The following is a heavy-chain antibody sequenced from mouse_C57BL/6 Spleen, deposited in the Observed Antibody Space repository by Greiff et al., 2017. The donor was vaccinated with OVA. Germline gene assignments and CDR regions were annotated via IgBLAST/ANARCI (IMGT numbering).Heavy chain of an antibody. J-gene: IGHJ1*03. Sequence: EVQLQQSGPELVKPGASVKISCKASGYTFTDYYMNWVKQSHGKSLEWIGDINPNNGGTSYNQKFKGKATLTVDKSSSTAYMELRSLTSEDSAVYYCARPTVVAYWYFDVWGTGTTVTVSS. CDR2: INPNNGGT. D-gene: IGHD1-1*01. CDR3: ARPTVVAYWYFDV. CDR1: GYTFTDYY. V-gene: IGHV1-26*01.